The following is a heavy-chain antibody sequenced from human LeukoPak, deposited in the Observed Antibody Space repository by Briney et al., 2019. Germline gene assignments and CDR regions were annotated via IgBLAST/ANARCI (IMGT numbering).Heavy chain of an antibody. CDR3: AREVGGYFNG. Sequence: KSSETLSLTCTVSGGSISSYYWSWIRQPPGKELEWIGYIYYSGSTNYSPSLKSRVTISVDTSKNQFSLKLSSVTAADTAVYYCAREVGGYFNGWGQGTLVTVSS. CDR1: GGSISSYY. CDR2: IYYSGST. J-gene: IGHJ4*02. D-gene: IGHD2-15*01. V-gene: IGHV4-59*01.